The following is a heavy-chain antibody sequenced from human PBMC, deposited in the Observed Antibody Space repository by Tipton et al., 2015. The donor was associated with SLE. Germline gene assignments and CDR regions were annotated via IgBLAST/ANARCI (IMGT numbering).Heavy chain of an antibody. CDR2: ISSSSYYI. CDR1: GFTFSNYS. CDR3: ARGFLGMKAAQYYFDY. Sequence: AVSGFTFSNYSMNWDRQAPGKGLEWVSSISSSSYYIYYADSVKGRFTISRDNAKKSLYLQMNSLRAEDTAVYYCARGFLGMKAAQYYFDYWGQGTLVTVSS. D-gene: IGHD6-25*01. V-gene: IGHV3-21*03. J-gene: IGHJ4*02.